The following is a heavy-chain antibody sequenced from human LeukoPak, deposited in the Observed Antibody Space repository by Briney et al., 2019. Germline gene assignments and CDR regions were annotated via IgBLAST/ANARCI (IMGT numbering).Heavy chain of an antibody. CDR2: IKQDGSEK. D-gene: IGHD2-2*01. Sequence: GGALRLSCAASGFTFSSYWMSWVPQAPGKGPEWVANIKQDGSEKYYVDSVKGRFTISRDNAKNSLYLQMNSLRAEDTAVYYCARWGAGCSSTSCYGPQHYYYGMDVWGQGTTVTVSS. V-gene: IGHV3-7*01. CDR3: ARWGAGCSSTSCYGPQHYYYGMDV. J-gene: IGHJ6*02. CDR1: GFTFSSYW.